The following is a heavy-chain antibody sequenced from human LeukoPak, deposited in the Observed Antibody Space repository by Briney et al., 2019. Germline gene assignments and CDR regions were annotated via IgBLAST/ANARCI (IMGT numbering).Heavy chain of an antibody. CDR2: ISSSSSYI. V-gene: IGHV3-21*01. CDR3: ARDYYDSSGYYYQYLYYGMDV. D-gene: IGHD3-22*01. CDR1: GFTFSSYS. Sequence: GGSLRLSCAVSGFTFSSYSMNWVRQAPGKGLEWVSSISSSSSYIYYANSVKGRFTISRDNAKNSLYLQMNSLRAEDTAVYYCARDYYDSSGYYYQYLYYGMDVWGQGTTVTVSS. J-gene: IGHJ6*02.